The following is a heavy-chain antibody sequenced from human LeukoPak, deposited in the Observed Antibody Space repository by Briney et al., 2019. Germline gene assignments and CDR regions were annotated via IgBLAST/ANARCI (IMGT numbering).Heavy chain of an antibody. Sequence: SETLSLTCTVSGGSISSYYWSWIRQPAGKGLEWIGRIYTSGSTNYNPSLKSRVTMSVDTSKNQFSLKLTSVTAADTAVHYCARDTIVGAPFGPWGQGTLVTVSP. CDR3: ARDTIVGAPFGP. CDR2: IYTSGST. V-gene: IGHV4-4*07. D-gene: IGHD1-26*01. J-gene: IGHJ5*02. CDR1: GGSISSYY.